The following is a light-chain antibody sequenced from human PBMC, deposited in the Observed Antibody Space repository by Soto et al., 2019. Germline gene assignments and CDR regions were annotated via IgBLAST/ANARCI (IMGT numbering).Light chain of an antibody. CDR1: SSDVGGYNY. Sequence: QSVLTQPPSASGSPVRSVAISCTGTSSDVGGYNYVSWYQQHPGKAPKLMIYEVSKRPSGVPDRFSGSKSGNTASLTVSRLQAEGEADYYCGSYVGSNNFYVFGTGTKVTVL. J-gene: IGLJ1*01. CDR2: EVS. V-gene: IGLV2-8*01. CDR3: GSYVGSNNFYV.